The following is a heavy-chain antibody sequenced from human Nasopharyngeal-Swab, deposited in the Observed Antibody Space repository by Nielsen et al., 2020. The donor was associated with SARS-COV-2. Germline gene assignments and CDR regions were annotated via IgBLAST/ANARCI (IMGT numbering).Heavy chain of an antibody. J-gene: IGHJ4*02. D-gene: IGHD6-19*01. CDR1: GYTFTGYY. Sequence: ASVKVSCKASGYTFTGYYMHWVRQAPGQGLEWMGRINPNSGGTNYAKKFQGRVTMTRDTSISTAYMELSSLRSEDTAVYYCARGDGDSSGWYTNGDYFDYWGQGTLVTVSS. CDR2: INPNSGGT. CDR3: ARGDGDSSGWYTNGDYFDY. V-gene: IGHV1-2*06.